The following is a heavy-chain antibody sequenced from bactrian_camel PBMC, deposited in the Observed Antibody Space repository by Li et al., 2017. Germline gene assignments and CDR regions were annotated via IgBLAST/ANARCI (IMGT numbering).Heavy chain of an antibody. Sequence: QLVESGGGSVQAGGSLKLSCAAAGYSDWRNDIAVAWFRQAPGKEREAVASISTDGGSTDYAGSVGGRFTISRDNAKNTLYLQMDSLKPEDTAIYYCASDPPATAGFIGLRGRYCRGARLRADFTYWGQGTQVTVS. D-gene: IGHD3*01. CDR2: ISTDGGST. V-gene: IGHV3S40*01. J-gene: IGHJ6*01. CDR3: ASDPPATAGFIGLRGRYCRGARLRADFTY. CDR1: GYSDWRND.